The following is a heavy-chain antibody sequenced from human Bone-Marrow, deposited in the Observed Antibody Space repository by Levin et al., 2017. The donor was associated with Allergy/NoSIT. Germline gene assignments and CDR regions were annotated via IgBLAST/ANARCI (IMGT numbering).Heavy chain of an antibody. J-gene: IGHJ6*02. D-gene: IGHD3-9*01. CDR3: ARALLRYFDWLSSGSGGDYYDGMDV. Sequence: GESLKISCAASGFTFSSYGMHWVRQAPGKGLEWVAVIWYDGSNKYYADSVKGRFTISRDNSKNTLYLQMNSLRAEDTAVYYCARALLRYFDWLSSGSGGDYYDGMDVWGQGTTVTVSS. CDR1: GFTFSSYG. CDR2: IWYDGSNK. V-gene: IGHV3-33*01.